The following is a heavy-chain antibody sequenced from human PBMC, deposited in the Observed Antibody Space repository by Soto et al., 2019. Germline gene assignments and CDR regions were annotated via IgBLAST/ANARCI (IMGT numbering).Heavy chain of an antibody. CDR1: GFTFSSYV. J-gene: IGHJ4*02. V-gene: IGHV3-30*18. D-gene: IGHD4-17*01. CDR2: ISYDGSDK. Sequence: GGSLRLSCAASGFTFSSYVMHWVRQAPGKGLEWVAVISYDGSDKYYADSVKGRFTISRDNSKNTLYLQMNSLRAEDTAVYYCAKELLLRYYFDYWGQGTLVTVSS. CDR3: AKELLLRYYFDY.